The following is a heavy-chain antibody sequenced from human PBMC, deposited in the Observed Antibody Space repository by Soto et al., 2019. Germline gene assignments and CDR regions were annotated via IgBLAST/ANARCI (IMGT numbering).Heavy chain of an antibody. CDR1: GFTFSSYG. Sequence: GGSLRLSCAASGFTFSSYGMHWVRQASGKGLEWVAVISYDGSNKYYADSVKGRFTISRDNSKNTLYLQMNSLRAEDTAVYYCAKGHDSYYYYYMDVWGKGTTVTVSS. D-gene: IGHD1-1*01. CDR3: AKGHDSYYYYYMDV. J-gene: IGHJ6*03. V-gene: IGHV3-30*18. CDR2: ISYDGSNK.